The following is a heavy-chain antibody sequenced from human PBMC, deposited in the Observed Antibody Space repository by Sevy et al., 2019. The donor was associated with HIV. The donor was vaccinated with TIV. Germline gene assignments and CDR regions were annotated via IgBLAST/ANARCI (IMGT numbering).Heavy chain of an antibody. CDR2: IRSKAYGGTT. Sequence: GGSLRLSCTASGFTFGDYAMSWVRQAPGKGLEWVGFIRSKAYGGTTEYAASVKGRFTISRDDSKSIAYLQMNSLKTEDTAVYYCTRAFRIAAAGVIYYYYYMDVWGKGTTVAVSS. V-gene: IGHV3-49*04. D-gene: IGHD6-13*01. J-gene: IGHJ6*03. CDR1: GFTFGDYA. CDR3: TRAFRIAAAGVIYYYYYMDV.